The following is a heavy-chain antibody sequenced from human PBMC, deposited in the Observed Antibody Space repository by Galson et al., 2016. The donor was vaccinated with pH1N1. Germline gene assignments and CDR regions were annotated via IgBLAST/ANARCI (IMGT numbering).Heavy chain of an antibody. CDR2: INQTGSVQ. Sequence: SLRLSCAGSGFTFNNYAMSWVRQAPGKGLEWVANINQTGSVQYYVASVKGRFTISRDNAKNSLYLQMNSLTAEDTAVYYCARAIFAAAAVWGQGTLVTVSS. CDR1: GFTFNNYA. D-gene: IGHD6-13*01. J-gene: IGHJ4*02. V-gene: IGHV3-7*03. CDR3: ARAIFAAAAV.